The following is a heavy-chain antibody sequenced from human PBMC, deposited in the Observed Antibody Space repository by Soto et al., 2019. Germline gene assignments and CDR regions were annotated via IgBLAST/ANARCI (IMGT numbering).Heavy chain of an antibody. CDR1: GYTFTSYG. D-gene: IGHD2-15*01. V-gene: IGHV1-18*01. CDR2: ISAYNGNT. CDR3: ARTGYCSGGSCYSDLGYFDY. J-gene: IGHJ4*02. Sequence: ASVKVSCKASGYTFTSYGISWVRQAPGQGLEWMGWISAYNGNTNYAQKLQGRVTMTTDTSTSTAYMELRSLRSDDTAVYYCARTGYCSGGSCYSDLGYFDYWRQRTLVTVSS.